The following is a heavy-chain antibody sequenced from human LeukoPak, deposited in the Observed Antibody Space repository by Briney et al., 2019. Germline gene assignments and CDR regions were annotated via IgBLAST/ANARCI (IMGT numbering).Heavy chain of an antibody. CDR3: AKDRYSYAFEYSDS. V-gene: IGHV3-30*18. CDR2: ISNDGSKK. Sequence: SCKASGGTFSSYAMSWVRQAPGKGLDWVAVISNDGSKKYYADSVKGRFTISRDNSKNTLSLQVSSLRTEDTAVYYCAKDRYSYAFEYSDSWGQGTLVTVSS. D-gene: IGHD5-18*01. CDR1: GGTFSSYA. J-gene: IGHJ4*02.